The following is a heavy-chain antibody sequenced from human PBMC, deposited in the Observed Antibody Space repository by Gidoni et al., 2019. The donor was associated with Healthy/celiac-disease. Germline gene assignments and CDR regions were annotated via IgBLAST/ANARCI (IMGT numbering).Heavy chain of an antibody. Sequence: EVQLVESGGGLVQPGGSLRLSCVVSGSSFSSYWMGWVRQDPGKGLEWVANIKEDGSEKTYVDSVKGRFTISRDNAKNSLYLQMNSLRGEDTAVYYCARNILSLGELTNYWGQGTLVTVSS. CDR3: ARNILSLGELTNY. V-gene: IGHV3-7*01. D-gene: IGHD3-16*01. CDR2: IKEDGSEK. J-gene: IGHJ4*02. CDR1: GSSFSSYW.